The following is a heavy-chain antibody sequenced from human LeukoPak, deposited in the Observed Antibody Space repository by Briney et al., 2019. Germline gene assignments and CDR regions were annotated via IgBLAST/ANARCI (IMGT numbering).Heavy chain of an antibody. CDR3: ARGPNGPLNWFDP. Sequence: SETLSLTCAVYGGSFSGYYWSWIRQPPGKGLEWIGEINHSGSTNYNPSLKSRVTISVDTSKNQFSLKLSSVTAADTAVYHCARGPNGPLNWFDPWGQGTLVTVSS. CDR1: GGSFSGYY. CDR2: INHSGST. V-gene: IGHV4-34*01. J-gene: IGHJ5*02.